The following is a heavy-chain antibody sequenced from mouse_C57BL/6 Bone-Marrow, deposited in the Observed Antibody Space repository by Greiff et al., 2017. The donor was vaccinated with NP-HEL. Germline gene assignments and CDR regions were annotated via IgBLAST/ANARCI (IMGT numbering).Heavy chain of an antibody. Sequence: VQLQQPGAELVKPGASVKLSCKASGYTFTSSWMPLVEQSPGRGLWWIGRIDPNSGGTKYNEKFKSKATLTVDKPSSTAYMQLSSLTSEDSAVYYCARCGLLPGWFAYWGQGTLVTVSA. CDR2: IDPNSGGT. V-gene: IGHV1-72*01. CDR1: GYTFTSSW. CDR3: ARCGLLPGWFAY. D-gene: IGHD1-1*01. J-gene: IGHJ3*01.